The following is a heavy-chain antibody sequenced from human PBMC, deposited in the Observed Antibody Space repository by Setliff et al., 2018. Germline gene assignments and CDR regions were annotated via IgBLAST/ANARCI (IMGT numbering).Heavy chain of an antibody. CDR3: ARVVGADGIGIDY. J-gene: IGHJ4*02. V-gene: IGHV5-51*01. D-gene: IGHD2-15*01. CDR2: IYPGDSDT. Sequence: GESLKISCRGSGYTFSDYWIGWVRQMPGKGLEWMGIIYPGDSDTRYSPSFQGQVTFSADKSISTAYLQWSSLKASGTATYYCARVVGADGIGIDYWGQGTVGTVS. CDR1: GYTFSDYW.